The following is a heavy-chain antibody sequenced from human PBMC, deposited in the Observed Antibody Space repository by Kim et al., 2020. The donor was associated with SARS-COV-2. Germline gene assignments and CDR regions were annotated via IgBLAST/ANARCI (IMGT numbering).Heavy chain of an antibody. V-gene: IGHV3-11*05. CDR1: GFTFSDYY. CDR3: ARASGGYDPEYYFDY. Sequence: GGSLRLSCAASGFTFSDYYMSWIRQAPGKGLEWVSYISSSSSYTNYADSVKGRFTISRDNAKNSLYLQMNSLRAEDTAVYYCARASGGYDPEYYFDYWGQGTLVTVSS. CDR2: ISSSSSYT. J-gene: IGHJ4*02. D-gene: IGHD5-12*01.